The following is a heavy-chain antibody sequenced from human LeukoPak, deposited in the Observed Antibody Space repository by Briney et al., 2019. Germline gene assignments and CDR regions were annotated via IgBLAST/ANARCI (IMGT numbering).Heavy chain of an antibody. CDR3: AKLIVGATSN. CDR1: GFTFSSYE. V-gene: IGHV3-48*03. D-gene: IGHD1-26*01. J-gene: IGHJ4*02. Sequence: PGGSLRLSCAASGFTFSSYEMNWVRQAPGKGLEWVSYISSSGSTIYYADSVKGRFTISRDNAKNSLYLQMNSLRAEDTAVYYCAKLIVGATSNWGQGTLVTVSS. CDR2: ISSSGSTI.